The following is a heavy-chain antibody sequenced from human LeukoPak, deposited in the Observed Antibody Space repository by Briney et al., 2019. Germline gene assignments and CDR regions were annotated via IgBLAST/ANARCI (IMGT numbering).Heavy chain of an antibody. V-gene: IGHV3-23*01. CDR1: GFTFSSYA. CDR2: ISGSGGST. Sequence: GGSLRLPCAASGFTFSSYAMSWVRQAPGKGLEWVSAISGSGGSTYYADSVKGRFTISRDNSKNTLYLQMNSLRAEDTAVYYCAKMVREFYTISYYFDYWGQGTLVTVSS. CDR3: AKMVREFYTISYYFDY. D-gene: IGHD2-8*01. J-gene: IGHJ4*02.